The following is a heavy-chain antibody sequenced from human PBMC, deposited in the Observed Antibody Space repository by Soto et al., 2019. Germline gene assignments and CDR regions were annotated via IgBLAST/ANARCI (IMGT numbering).Heavy chain of an antibody. CDR1: GGSISSGGYS. Sequence: PSETLSLTCAVSGGSISSGGYSWSWTRQPPGKGLEWIGYIYHSGSTYYNPSLKSRVTISVDRSKNQFSLKLSSVTAADTAVYYCARVKVGDLFRFNWFFDLWGRGTLVTVSS. CDR3: ARVKVGDLFRFNWFFDL. V-gene: IGHV4-30-2*01. J-gene: IGHJ2*01. D-gene: IGHD3-3*01. CDR2: IYHSGST.